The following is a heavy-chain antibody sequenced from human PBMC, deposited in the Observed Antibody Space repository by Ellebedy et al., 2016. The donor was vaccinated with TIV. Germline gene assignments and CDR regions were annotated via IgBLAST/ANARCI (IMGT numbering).Heavy chain of an antibody. CDR2: IYARGNRI. V-gene: IGHV3-23*01. D-gene: IGHD1-14*01. CDR3: AKGRSGTYIHHAFDY. CDR1: GFTFSSYA. J-gene: IGHJ4*02. Sequence: GESLKISCSASGFTFSSYAMAWVRQTPGRGLEWVSGIYARGNRIYYTDSVKGRFTISRDNSKNTLYLQMNSLRVEDTAIYYCAKGRSGTYIHHAFDYWGQGTLVTVSS.